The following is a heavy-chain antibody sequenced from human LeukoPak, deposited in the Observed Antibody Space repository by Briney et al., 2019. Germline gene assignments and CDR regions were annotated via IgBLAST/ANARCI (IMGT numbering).Heavy chain of an antibody. D-gene: IGHD3-22*01. CDR2: ISGSGAST. V-gene: IGHV3-23*01. Sequence: GGSLRLSCAASGFTFSSYAMSWARQAPGKGLEWVSGISGSGASTYYADSVKGRFTISRDNSKNTLYVQMNSLRAEDTAVYYCARSLVVVTPAYYFDYWGQGTLVTVSS. CDR3: ARSLVVVTPAYYFDY. J-gene: IGHJ4*02. CDR1: GFTFSSYA.